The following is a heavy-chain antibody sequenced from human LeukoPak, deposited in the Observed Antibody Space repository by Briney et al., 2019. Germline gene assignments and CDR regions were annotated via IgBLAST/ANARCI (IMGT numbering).Heavy chain of an antibody. D-gene: IGHD1-26*01. V-gene: IGHV4-38-2*02. CDR3: ARINSGRLGAFAI. Sequence: SETLSLTCTVSGYSISSGYYWGWIRQPPGKGLEWIGSIYHSGSTYYKPSLKSRVTISVDTSKNQFSLKLGSVTAADTAVYYCARINSGRLGAFAIWGQGTMVTVSS. CDR2: IYHSGST. CDR1: GYSISSGYY. J-gene: IGHJ3*02.